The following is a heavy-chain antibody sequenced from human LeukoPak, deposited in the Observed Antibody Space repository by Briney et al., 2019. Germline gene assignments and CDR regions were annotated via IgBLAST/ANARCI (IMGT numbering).Heavy chain of an antibody. V-gene: IGHV4-34*01. CDR3: ATLKRIAARPLPSDY. J-gene: IGHJ4*02. CDR2: INHSGST. D-gene: IGHD6-6*01. Sequence: SETLSLTCAVYGGSFSGYYWSWICQPPGKRLEWIGEINHSGSTNYNPSLKSRVTMSVDTSKNQFSVKLSSVTAADTAVYYCATLKRIAARPLPSDYWGQGTLVTVSS. CDR1: GGSFSGYY.